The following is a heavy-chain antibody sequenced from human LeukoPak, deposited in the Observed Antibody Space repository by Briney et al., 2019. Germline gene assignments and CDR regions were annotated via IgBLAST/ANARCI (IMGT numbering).Heavy chain of an antibody. V-gene: IGHV4-4*09. CDR1: GGSISSYY. J-gene: IGHJ5*02. Sequence: PSETLSLTCTVSGGSISSYYWSWIRQPPGKGLEWIGYIYASGSTNYNPSLKSRVTISVDTSKNQFSLKLSSVTAADTAVYYCARSIYRTSTSCYNLGPIIGNWFDPWGQGTLVTVSS. CDR3: ARSIYRTSTSCYNLGPIIGNWFDP. D-gene: IGHD2-2*02. CDR2: IYASGST.